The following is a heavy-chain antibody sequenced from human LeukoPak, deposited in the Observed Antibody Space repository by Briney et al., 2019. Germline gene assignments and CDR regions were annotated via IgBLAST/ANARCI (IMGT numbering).Heavy chain of an antibody. D-gene: IGHD2-8*01. V-gene: IGHV1-18*01. CDR2: ISAYNGNT. Sequence: ASVKVSCKASGYTFTSYGISWVRQAPGQGLEWMGWISAYNGNTNYAQKLQGRVTMTTDTSTSTAYMELRSLRSDDTAMYYCARDEVYCANGVCYSFDYWGQGTLVTVSS. CDR3: ARDEVYCANGVCYSFDY. CDR1: GYTFTSYG. J-gene: IGHJ4*02.